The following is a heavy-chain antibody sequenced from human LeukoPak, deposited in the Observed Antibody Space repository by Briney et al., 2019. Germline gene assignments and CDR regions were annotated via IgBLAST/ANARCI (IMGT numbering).Heavy chain of an antibody. D-gene: IGHD3-10*01. CDR1: GGSISSSSYY. CDR2: IYYSGST. Sequence: SETLSLTCTVSGGSISSSSYYWGWIRQPPGKGLEWIGSIYYSGSTYYNPSLKSRVTISVDTSKNQFSLKLSSVTAADTAVYYCATIRKGGSGSYYYYYYYMDVWGKGTTVTVSS. CDR3: ATIRKGGSGSYYYYYYYMDV. V-gene: IGHV4-39*07. J-gene: IGHJ6*03.